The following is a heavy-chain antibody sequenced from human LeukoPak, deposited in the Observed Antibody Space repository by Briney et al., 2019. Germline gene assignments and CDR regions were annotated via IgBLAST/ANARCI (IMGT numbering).Heavy chain of an antibody. Sequence: SETLSLTCTVSGGSISSSSYYWGWIRQPPGKGLEWIGSIYYSGSTYYNPSLKSRVTISVDTSTNQFSLKLSSVTAAHTAVYYCARRAAKGGYYFDYWGQGTLVTVSS. CDR1: GGSISSSSYY. CDR2: IYYSGST. J-gene: IGHJ4*02. V-gene: IGHV4-39*01. CDR3: ARRAAKGGYYFDY.